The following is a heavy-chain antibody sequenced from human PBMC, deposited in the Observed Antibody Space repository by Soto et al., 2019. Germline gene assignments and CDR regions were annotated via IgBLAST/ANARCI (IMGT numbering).Heavy chain of an antibody. V-gene: IGHV4-34*01. CDR1: GGSFSGYY. J-gene: IGHJ4*02. Sequence: QVQLQQWGAGLLKPSETLSLTCAVYGGSFSGYYWSWIRQPPGKGLEWIGEINHSGSTNYNPSLKSRVTISVDTSKNQFSLKLSSVAAADTAVYYCARGQRGYDFWSGYSYYFDYWGQGTLVTVSS. CDR3: ARGQRGYDFWSGYSYYFDY. CDR2: INHSGST. D-gene: IGHD3-3*01.